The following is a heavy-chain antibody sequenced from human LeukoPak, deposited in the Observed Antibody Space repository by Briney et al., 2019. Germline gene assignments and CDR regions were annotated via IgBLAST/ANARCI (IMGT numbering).Heavy chain of an antibody. CDR1: GFTFRNYV. Sequence: GGSLRLSCAASGFTFRNYVIHWVRQAPGKGLEWVSVTSSDLNVKLYADSVKGRFTISRDNSRSTLYLQMNSLRPEDTAIYYCAREGYYGSGSPPSLYFDYWGQGTLVTVSS. CDR3: AREGYYGSGSPPSLYFDY. J-gene: IGHJ4*02. D-gene: IGHD3-10*01. CDR2: TSSDLNVK. V-gene: IGHV3-30-3*01.